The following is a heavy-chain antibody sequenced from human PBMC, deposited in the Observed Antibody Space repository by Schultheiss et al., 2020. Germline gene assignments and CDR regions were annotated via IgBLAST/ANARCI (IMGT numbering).Heavy chain of an antibody. V-gene: IGHV3-30*12. D-gene: IGHD1-14*01. CDR3: ARAEILPGAFDI. Sequence: GESLKISCAASGFTFSSYGMHWVRQAPGKGLEWVAVISYDGSNKYYADSVQGRFTISRDISKNTLYLHMNSLRAEDTAVYYCARAEILPGAFDIWGQGTMVTVSS. J-gene: IGHJ3*02. CDR1: GFTFSSYG. CDR2: ISYDGSNK.